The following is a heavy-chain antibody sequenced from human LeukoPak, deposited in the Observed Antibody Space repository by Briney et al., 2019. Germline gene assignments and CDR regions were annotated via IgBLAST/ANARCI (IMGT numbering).Heavy chain of an antibody. CDR1: GFTFSSYE. J-gene: IGHJ4*02. D-gene: IGHD3-10*01. CDR2: ISSSGSSI. V-gene: IGHV3-48*03. Sequence: GGSLRLSCAASGFTFSSYEMNWVRQAPGKGLEWVSYISSSGSSIYYADSVKGRFTISRDNAKNSLYLQMNSLRAEDTAVYYCARVKGSYSVDYWGQGTPVTVSS. CDR3: ARVKGSYSVDY.